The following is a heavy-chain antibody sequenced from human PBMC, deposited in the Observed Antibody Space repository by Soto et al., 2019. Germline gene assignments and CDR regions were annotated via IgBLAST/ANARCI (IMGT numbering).Heavy chain of an antibody. Sequence: GGSLRLSCVASGFTFSNFGVGWVRQAPGKGLEWVTLISSAGSHKYTADSVKGRFTISRDNSKNMLYLRMNSLRAEDTAVYFCAKLSHPAPNNWYGNFGFWGQGTLVTVSS. CDR3: AKLSHPAPNNWYGNFGF. CDR2: ISSAGSHK. CDR1: GFTFSNFG. V-gene: IGHV3-30*18. D-gene: IGHD1-1*01. J-gene: IGHJ4*02.